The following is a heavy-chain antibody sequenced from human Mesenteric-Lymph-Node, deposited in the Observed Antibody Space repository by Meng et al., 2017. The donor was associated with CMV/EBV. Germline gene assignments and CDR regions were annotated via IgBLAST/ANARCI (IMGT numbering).Heavy chain of an antibody. D-gene: IGHD6-25*01. J-gene: IGHJ6*02. CDR1: GFTFDDYA. Sequence: GGSLRLSCAASGFTFDDYAMHWVRQAPGKGLEWVSLISWDGGSTYYADSVKGRFTISRDNSKNSLYLQMNSLRAEDTALYYCAKDISGYYYYGMDVWGQGTTVTVSS. CDR2: ISWDGGST. CDR3: AKDISGYYYYGMDV. V-gene: IGHV3-43D*03.